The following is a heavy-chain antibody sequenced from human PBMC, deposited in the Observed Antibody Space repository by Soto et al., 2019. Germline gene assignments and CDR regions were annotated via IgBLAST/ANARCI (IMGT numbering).Heavy chain of an antibody. CDR1: GGSISSSNW. Sequence: QVQLQESGPGLVKPSGTLSLTCAVSGGSISSSNWWSWVRQPPGKGLEWIGEIYHSGSTNYNPSLNSRVTISVDKSKNQFSLKLSSVTAADTAVYYCARGGGVFVPYYYYGMDVWGQGTTVTVSS. V-gene: IGHV4-4*02. D-gene: IGHD3-16*01. CDR2: IYHSGST. J-gene: IGHJ6*02. CDR3: ARGGGVFVPYYYYGMDV.